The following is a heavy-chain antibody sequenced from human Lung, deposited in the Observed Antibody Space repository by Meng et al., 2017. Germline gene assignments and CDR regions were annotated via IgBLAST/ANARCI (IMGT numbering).Heavy chain of an antibody. Sequence: QGQRQGSGPGLVKPSGTLSLTCGGSGGSISSSNWWSWVRQPPGKGLEWIGEIYHSGGTKYNPSLKSRVTISVDKSKNQFSLKLSSVTAADTAVYYCARGLGEAVVPRTMFDYWGQGTLVTVSS. J-gene: IGHJ4*02. CDR1: GGSISSSNW. V-gene: IGHV4-4*02. D-gene: IGHD2-2*01. CDR3: ARGLGEAVVPRTMFDY. CDR2: IYHSGGT.